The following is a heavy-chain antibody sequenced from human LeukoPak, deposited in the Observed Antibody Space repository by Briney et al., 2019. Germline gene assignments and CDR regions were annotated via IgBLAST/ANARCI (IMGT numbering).Heavy chain of an antibody. CDR3: ARGADSSGYYSIFYFDY. Sequence: SETLSLTCTVSGGSISSYYWNWIRQPPGRGLEWIGYIYYSGSTNYNPSLKSRVTISVDTSKNQFSLKLSSVTAADTAVYYCARGADSSGYYSIFYFDYWGQGTLVTVSS. V-gene: IGHV4-59*01. CDR1: GGSISSYY. J-gene: IGHJ4*02. CDR2: IYYSGST. D-gene: IGHD3-22*01.